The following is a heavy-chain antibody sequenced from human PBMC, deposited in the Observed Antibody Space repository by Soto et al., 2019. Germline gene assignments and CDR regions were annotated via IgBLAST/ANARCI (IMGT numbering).Heavy chain of an antibody. CDR2: IHSSGST. Sequence: SETLSLTCSVSGGSISSSTFYWGWIRQPPGKGLEWIGSIHSSGSTSYAPSLKSRVTASVDTSKNQFSLKLTSVAAADTAVYYCARSITIYGVVISSADNWFDPWGQGTLVTVS. J-gene: IGHJ5*02. V-gene: IGHV4-39*01. D-gene: IGHD3-3*01. CDR3: ARSITIYGVVISSADNWFDP. CDR1: GGSISSSTFY.